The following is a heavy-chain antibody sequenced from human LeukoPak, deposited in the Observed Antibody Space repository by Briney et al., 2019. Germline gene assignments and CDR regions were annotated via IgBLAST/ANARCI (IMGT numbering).Heavy chain of an antibody. V-gene: IGHV3-66*01. CDR3: ARDSGYSGFALDL. CDR1: GFSVSSNY. Sequence: GGSLRLSCAASGFSVSSNYMSWVRQAPGKGLEWISLIYSGGNTYYADSVKGRFSISRDNSRNSLYLQMYSLRAEDTAVYYCARDSGYSGFALDLWGQGSLVTVFS. D-gene: IGHD5-12*01. CDR2: IYSGGNT. J-gene: IGHJ5*02.